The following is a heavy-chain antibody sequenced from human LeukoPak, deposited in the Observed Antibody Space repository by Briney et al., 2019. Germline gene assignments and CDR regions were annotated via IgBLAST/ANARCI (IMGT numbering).Heavy chain of an antibody. Sequence: GGSLRLSCAASGFTFSNYGMNWVRQAPGKGLEWVSYSSSSGSTIYYADSVKGRFTVSRDNAKNSLYLQMNSLRAEDTAVYYCARGEHDAFDIWGQGTMVTVSS. D-gene: IGHD1/OR15-1a*01. CDR2: SSSSGSTI. CDR1: GFTFSNYG. V-gene: IGHV3-48*04. J-gene: IGHJ3*02. CDR3: ARGEHDAFDI.